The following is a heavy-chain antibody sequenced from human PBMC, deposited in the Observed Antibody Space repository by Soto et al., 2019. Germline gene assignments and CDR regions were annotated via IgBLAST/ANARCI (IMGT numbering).Heavy chain of an antibody. J-gene: IGHJ5*02. CDR2: IRNKAYGGTT. Sequence: PGGSLRLSCTASGFTFDDYAMSWFRQAPGKGLEWVGFIRNKAYGGTTEYTASVKGRFTISRDDSKTIAYLRMNSLKTEDTVVYYCTKAGILYYDFWTGHNWFDPWGQGTLVTVSS. CDR3: TKAGILYYDFWTGHNWFDP. V-gene: IGHV3-49*01. D-gene: IGHD3-3*01. CDR1: GFTFDDYA.